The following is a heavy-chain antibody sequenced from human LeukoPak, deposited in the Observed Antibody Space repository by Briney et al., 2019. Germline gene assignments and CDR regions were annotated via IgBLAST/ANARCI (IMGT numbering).Heavy chain of an antibody. V-gene: IGHV1-2*06. D-gene: IGHD7-27*01. CDR2: INPNSGGT. CDR3: ARQGSLGTWFDP. J-gene: IGHJ5*02. Sequence: ASVKVSCKASGYTFTGYYMQWVRQAPGPGLEWMGRINPNSGGTDYAQNFQGRVTMTRDTSISTVYMELSSLKSNDTAVYYCARQGSLGTWFDPWGQGTLVIVSS. CDR1: GYTFTGYY.